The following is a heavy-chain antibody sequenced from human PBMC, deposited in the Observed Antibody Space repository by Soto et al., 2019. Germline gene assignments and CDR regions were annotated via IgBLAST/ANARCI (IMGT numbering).Heavy chain of an antibody. D-gene: IGHD6-19*01. J-gene: IGHJ4*02. V-gene: IGHV1-46*03. CDR3: ARASVPGRRFDY. CDR1: GYTFSSYY. CDR2: INPSGGST. Sequence: GASVKVSCKASGYTFSSYYMHWVRQAPGQGLEWMGIINPSGGSTTYAQKFQGRVTMTRDTSTSTVYMELSSLTSEDTAVYYCARASVPGRRFDYWGEGTLVTVSS.